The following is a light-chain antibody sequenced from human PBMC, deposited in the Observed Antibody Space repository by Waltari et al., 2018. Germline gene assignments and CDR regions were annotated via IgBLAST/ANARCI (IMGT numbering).Light chain of an antibody. J-gene: IGKJ1*01. CDR1: QSISRF. V-gene: IGKV3-20*01. Sequence: DIFLTQSPGTLSLSTGEGATLSCRASQSISRFLAWYQQKPGQAPRLLIYDASTRATGIPDRFSGSGSGTDFSLTISRLEPEDFAVYYCQKYGTLPATFGQGTKVEIK. CDR3: QKYGTLPAT. CDR2: DAS.